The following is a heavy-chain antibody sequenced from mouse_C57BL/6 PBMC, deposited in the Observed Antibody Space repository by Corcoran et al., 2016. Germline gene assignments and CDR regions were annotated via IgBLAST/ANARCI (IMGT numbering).Heavy chain of an antibody. V-gene: IGHV9-3*01. CDR1: GYTFPNYG. D-gene: IGHD2-5*01. CDR3: ASYSNYPAY. CDR2: INPYSGVP. Sequence: QIKLVQSGPELKKPGETVKISCKASGYTFPNYGMSWVKQDPGKGLKWMGWINPYSGVPTYAEDIKGRFAFSLETSASTAYWQINNLKNEDTATYFCASYSNYPAYWGQGTLVTVSA. J-gene: IGHJ3*01.